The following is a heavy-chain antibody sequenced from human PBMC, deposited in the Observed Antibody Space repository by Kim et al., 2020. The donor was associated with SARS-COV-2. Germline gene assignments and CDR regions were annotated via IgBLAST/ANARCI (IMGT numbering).Heavy chain of an antibody. V-gene: IGHV1-69*13. CDR3: ARESPDSSGRPGGQH. J-gene: IGHJ1*01. D-gene: IGHD3-22*01. CDR2: IIPIFGTA. Sequence: SVKVSCKASGGTFSSYAISWVRQAPGQGLEWMGGIIPIFGTANYAQKFQGRVTITADESTSTAYMELSSLRSEDTAVYYCARESPDSSGRPGGQHWGQGTLVTVSS. CDR1: GGTFSSYA.